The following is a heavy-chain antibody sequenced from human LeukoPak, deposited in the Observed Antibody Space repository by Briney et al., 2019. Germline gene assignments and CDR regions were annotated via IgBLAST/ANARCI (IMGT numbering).Heavy chain of an antibody. CDR2: INHNGST. V-gene: IGHV4-34*01. J-gene: IGHJ4*02. CDR3: ARRGSTTRY. CDR1: GGSFSGYY. Sequence: SETLSLTCAVYGGSFSGYYWSWIRQPPGKGLEWIGEINHNGSTNYNPSLKGRVTISVDTSKNQFSLKLSSVTAADTAVYYCARRGSTTRYWGQGTLVTVSS. D-gene: IGHD1-26*01.